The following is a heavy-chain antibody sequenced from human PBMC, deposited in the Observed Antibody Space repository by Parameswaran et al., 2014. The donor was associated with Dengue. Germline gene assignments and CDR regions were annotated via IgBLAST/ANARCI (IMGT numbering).Heavy chain of an antibody. J-gene: IGHJ3*02. D-gene: IGHD2-2*01. V-gene: IGHV4-34*01. CDR2: INHSGST. Sequence: VRQAPGKGLEWIGEINHSGSTNYNPSLKSRVTISVDTSKNQFSLKLSSVTAADTAVYYCARVIPQSRYQIIRNAFDIWGQGTMVTVSS. CDR3: ARVIPQSRYQIIRNAFDI.